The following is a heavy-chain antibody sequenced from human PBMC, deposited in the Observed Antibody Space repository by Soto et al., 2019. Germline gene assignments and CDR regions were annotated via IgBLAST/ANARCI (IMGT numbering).Heavy chain of an antibody. D-gene: IGHD3-10*01. CDR3: SGENITMVPGVMGGWFDP. CDR1: GYTFTSYG. J-gene: IGHJ5*02. Sequence: QVQLVQSGAEVKKPGASVKVSCKASGYTFTSYGISWVRQAPGQGLEWMGWISAYNGNTNYAQKLQGRVTMTTDTSPRHGYIGVKGPRTYGTGVEYLSGENITMVPGVMGGWFDPWGQGTLVTVSS. V-gene: IGHV1-18*04. CDR2: ISAYNGNT.